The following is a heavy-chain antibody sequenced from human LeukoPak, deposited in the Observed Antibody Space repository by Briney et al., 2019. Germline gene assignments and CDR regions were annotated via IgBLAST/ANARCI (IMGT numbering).Heavy chain of an antibody. CDR1: GGSISSGGYY. V-gene: IGHV4-30-2*01. D-gene: IGHD6-13*01. CDR3: ARGGYSSSRNAFDI. CDR2: IYHSGST. Sequence: SETLSLTCTVSGGSISSGGYYWSWIRQPPGKGLEWIGYIYHSGSTYYNPSLKSRVTISVDRSKNQFSLKLSSVTAADTAVYYCARGGYSSSRNAFDIWGQGTMVTVSS. J-gene: IGHJ3*02.